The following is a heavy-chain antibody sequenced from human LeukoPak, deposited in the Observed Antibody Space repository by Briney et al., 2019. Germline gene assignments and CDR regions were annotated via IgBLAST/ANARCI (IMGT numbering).Heavy chain of an antibody. Sequence: ASVKVSCEASGYTFTSYYMHWVRQAPGQGLEWMGIINPSGGSTSYAQKFQGRVTITRNTSISTAYMELSSLRSEDTAVYYCARQRQLWSIRHYYYYMDVWGKGTTVTVSS. CDR1: GYTFTSYY. CDR3: ARQRQLWSIRHYYYYMDV. V-gene: IGHV1-46*01. D-gene: IGHD5-18*01. CDR2: INPSGGST. J-gene: IGHJ6*03.